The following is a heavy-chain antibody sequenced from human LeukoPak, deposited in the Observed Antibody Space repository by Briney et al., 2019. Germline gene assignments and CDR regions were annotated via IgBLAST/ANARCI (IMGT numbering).Heavy chain of an antibody. D-gene: IGHD3-22*01. CDR1: GGSISSYY. J-gene: IGHJ5*02. CDR2: IYTSGST. V-gene: IGHV4-4*07. Sequence: SETLSLTCTVPGGSISSYYWSWIRQPAGEGLEWIGRIYTSGSTNYNPSLTSRVTMSVDTSKNQFSLKLSSVTAADTAVSYCARDLDYYDSSGYLNWFDPWGQGTLVTVSS. CDR3: ARDLDYYDSSGYLNWFDP.